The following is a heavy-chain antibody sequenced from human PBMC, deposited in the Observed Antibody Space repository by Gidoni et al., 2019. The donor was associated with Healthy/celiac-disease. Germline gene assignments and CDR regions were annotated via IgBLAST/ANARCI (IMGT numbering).Heavy chain of an antibody. CDR2: ISGSGGST. V-gene: IGHV3-23*01. CDR1: GFTFSRYA. D-gene: IGHD3-22*01. Sequence: EVPLLESGGGLVQPGGSLRLSCAASGFTFSRYAMSWVRQAPGKGVVWVSAISGSGGSTYYADSVKGRFTISRDNSKNTLYLQMNSLRAEDTAVYYCAKVSGGSGYYFDYWGQGTLVTVSS. CDR3: AKVSGGSGYYFDY. J-gene: IGHJ4*02.